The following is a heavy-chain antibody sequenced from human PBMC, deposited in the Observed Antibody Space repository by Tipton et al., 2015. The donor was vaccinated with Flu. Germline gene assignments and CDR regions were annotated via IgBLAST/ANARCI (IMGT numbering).Heavy chain of an antibody. V-gene: IGHV4-38-2*01. CDR2: VHQTGSA. CDR3: RRVNYFYGNDA. Sequence: TLSLTCSVSGDSIGSRYFWGWIRQPPGKGLEWIGNVHQTGSANYNPSLKSRAAISIDKSKNQFSLMLTSLTAADTAVYFCRRVNYFYGNDAWGRGTTVTVSS. CDR1: GDSIGSRYF. J-gene: IGHJ6*02. D-gene: IGHD3-16*02.